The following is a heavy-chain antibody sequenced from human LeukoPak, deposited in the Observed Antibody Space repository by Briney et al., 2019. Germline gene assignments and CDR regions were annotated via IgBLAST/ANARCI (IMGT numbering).Heavy chain of an antibody. CDR3: ARGGRQLVRGIDY. V-gene: IGHV4-34*01. Sequence: SETLSLTCAVYGGSFSGYYWSWIRQPPGKGLEWIGEINHSGSTNYNPSLKSRVTISVDTSKNQFSLKLSSVTAADTAVCYCARGGRQLVRGIDYWGQGTLVTVSS. D-gene: IGHD6-6*01. CDR2: INHSGST. CDR1: GGSFSGYY. J-gene: IGHJ4*02.